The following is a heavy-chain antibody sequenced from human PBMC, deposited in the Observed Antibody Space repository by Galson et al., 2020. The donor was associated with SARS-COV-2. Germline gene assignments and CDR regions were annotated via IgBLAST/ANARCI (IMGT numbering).Heavy chain of an antibody. D-gene: IGHD1-20*01. Sequence: GESLKISCAASGFTFSNHDMIWVRQAPGKGLEFVSGIDRNGATPSYADSVRGRFTISRDNSKNTLYLQMNSLRVEDTAVYYCAIDPNWNAFYWGQGRLVTVSS. J-gene: IGHJ4*02. CDR1: GFTFSNHD. V-gene: IGHV3-23*01. CDR3: AIDPNWNAFY. CDR2: IDRNGATP.